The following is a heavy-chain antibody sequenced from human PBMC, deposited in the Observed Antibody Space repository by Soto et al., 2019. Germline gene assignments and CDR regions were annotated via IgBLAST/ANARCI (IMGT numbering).Heavy chain of an antibody. V-gene: IGHV5-51*01. CDR1: GYRFTSYW. CDR3: ARRVTMVRGATDAFDI. CDR2: IYPGDSDT. Sequence: PGESLKISCKGSGYRFTSYWIGWERQMRGKGLEWMGIIYPGDSDTRYSPSFQGQVTISADKSISTAYLQWSSLKASDTAMYYCARRVTMVRGATDAFDIWGQGTMVTVSS. D-gene: IGHD3-10*01. J-gene: IGHJ3*02.